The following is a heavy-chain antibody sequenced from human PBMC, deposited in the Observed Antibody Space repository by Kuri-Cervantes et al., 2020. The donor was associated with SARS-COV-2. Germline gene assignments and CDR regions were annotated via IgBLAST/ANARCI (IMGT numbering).Heavy chain of an antibody. J-gene: IGHJ4*02. D-gene: IGHD6-13*01. Sequence: SVKVFCKASGGTFSSYAISWVRQAPGQGLEWMGRIIPILGIANYAQKFQGRVTITADKSTSTAYTELSSLRSEDTAVYYCARAIPSAAGDDYWGQGTLVTVSS. V-gene: IGHV1-69*04. CDR2: IIPILGIA. CDR1: GGTFSSYA. CDR3: ARAIPSAAGDDY.